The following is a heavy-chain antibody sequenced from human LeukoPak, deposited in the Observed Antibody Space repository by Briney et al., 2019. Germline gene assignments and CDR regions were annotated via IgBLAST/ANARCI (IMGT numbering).Heavy chain of an antibody. CDR1: GFTFSSYG. CDR2: IRYDGSNK. Sequence: GGSLRLSCAASGFTFSSYGMHWVRQAPGKGLEWVAFIRYDGSNKYYADSVKGRFTISRDNAKNSLYLQMNSLRAEDTAVYYCARDYSLWSSLGYSYGYSFDYWGQGTLVTVSS. D-gene: IGHD5-18*01. J-gene: IGHJ4*02. V-gene: IGHV3-30*02. CDR3: ARDYSLWSSLGYSYGYSFDY.